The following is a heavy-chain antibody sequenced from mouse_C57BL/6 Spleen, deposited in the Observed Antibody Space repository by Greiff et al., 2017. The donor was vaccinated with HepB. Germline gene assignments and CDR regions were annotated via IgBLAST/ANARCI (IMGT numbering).Heavy chain of an antibody. J-gene: IGHJ2*01. V-gene: IGHV1-39*01. CDR1: GYSFTDYN. CDR2: INPNYGTT. D-gene: IGHD2-10*02. CDR3: ARSGEYGNPFDY. Sequence: EVQVVESGPELVKPGASVKISCKASGYSFTDYNMNWVKQSNGKSLEWIGVINPNYGTTSYNQKFKGKATLTVDQSSSTAYMQLNSLTSEDSAVYYCARSGEYGNPFDYWGQGTTLTVSS.